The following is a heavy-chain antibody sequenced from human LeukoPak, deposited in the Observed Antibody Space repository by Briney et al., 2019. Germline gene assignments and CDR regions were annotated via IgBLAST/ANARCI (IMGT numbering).Heavy chain of an antibody. CDR1: GFTFSSYS. CDR3: ARRPPTVTNIDY. CDR2: ISSSSYI. D-gene: IGHD4-11*01. V-gene: IGHV3-21*01. Sequence: PGGSLRLSCAASGFTFSSYSMNWVRQAPGKGLEWVSSISSSSYIYYADSVKGRFTISRDNAKNSLYLQMNSLRAEDTAVYYCARRPPTVTNIDYWGQGTLVTVSS. J-gene: IGHJ4*02.